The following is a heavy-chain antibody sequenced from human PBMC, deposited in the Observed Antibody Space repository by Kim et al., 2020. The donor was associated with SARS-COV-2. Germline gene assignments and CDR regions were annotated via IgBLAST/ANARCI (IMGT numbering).Heavy chain of an antibody. J-gene: IGHJ4*02. CDR3: ATVSPGGLIDF. V-gene: IGHV3-23*01. Sequence: TYYADSVRGRFTISRDNSKNTLYLQMNSLGAEDTAIYYCATVSPGGLIDFWGQGTLVTVSS. CDR2: T. D-gene: IGHD5-12*01.